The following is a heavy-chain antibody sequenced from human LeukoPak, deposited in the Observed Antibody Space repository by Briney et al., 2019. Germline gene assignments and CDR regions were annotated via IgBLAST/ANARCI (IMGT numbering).Heavy chain of an antibody. CDR3: AKDYDILTGYYWGSDY. CDR1: GFTFSSYA. J-gene: IGHJ4*02. CDR2: ISGSGGST. Sequence: GGSLRLFCAASGFTFSSYAMSSVRQAPGKGLEWASDISGSGGSTYYADSVKGRFTISRDNSKNTLYLQMNSLRAEDTAVYYCAKDYDILTGYYWGSDYWGQGTLVTVSS. V-gene: IGHV3-23*01. D-gene: IGHD3-9*01.